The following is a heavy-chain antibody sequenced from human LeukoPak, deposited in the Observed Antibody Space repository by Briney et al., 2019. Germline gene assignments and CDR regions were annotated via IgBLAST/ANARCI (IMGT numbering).Heavy chain of an antibody. Sequence: SETLSLTCAVYGGSFSGYYWSWIRQPPGKGLEWIGYIYYSGGTNYNPSLKSRVTISVDTSKNQFSLKLSSVTAADTAVYYCARGAAAGIDSWGQGTLVTVSS. D-gene: IGHD6-13*01. CDR1: GGSFSGYY. V-gene: IGHV4-59*01. CDR3: ARGAAAGIDS. CDR2: IYYSGGT. J-gene: IGHJ4*02.